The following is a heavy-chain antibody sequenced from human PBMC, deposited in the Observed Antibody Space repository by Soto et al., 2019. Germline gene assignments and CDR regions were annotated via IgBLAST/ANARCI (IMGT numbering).Heavy chain of an antibody. J-gene: IGHJ3*02. CDR2: IKPDGSGK. CDR1: GFILSSYW. CDR3: ASNIFYDFWSGYYAFDI. V-gene: IGHV3-7*01. D-gene: IGHD3-3*01. Sequence: PGGSLRLSCVASGFILSSYWMSWVRQAPGKGLEWVANIKPDGSGKYYVDSVKGRFTISRDNAKNSLYLQMNSLRAEDTAVYYCASNIFYDFWSGYYAFDIWGRGTMVTAS.